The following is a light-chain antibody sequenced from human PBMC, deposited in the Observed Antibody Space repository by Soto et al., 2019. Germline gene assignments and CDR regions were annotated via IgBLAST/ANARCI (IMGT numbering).Light chain of an antibody. J-gene: IGLJ1*01. V-gene: IGLV2-11*01. CDR2: DVN. CDR3: CSYGGSFYV. CDR1: SSDVGGYNY. Sequence: CALTQPHSVSGSPGQSVAISCSGTSSDVGGYNYVSWYQQHPGKAPKLIIFDVNKRPSGVPDRFSGSKSGSTASLTISGLQAEDEADYYCCSYGGSFYVVGTGTKVTVL.